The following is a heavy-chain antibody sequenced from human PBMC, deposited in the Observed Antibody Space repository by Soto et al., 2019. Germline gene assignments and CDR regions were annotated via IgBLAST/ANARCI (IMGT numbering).Heavy chain of an antibody. J-gene: IGHJ4*02. CDR1: GFTFSSYW. D-gene: IGHD2-15*01. CDR2: INSDGSST. Sequence: GGSLRLSCAASGFTFSSYWMHWVRQAPGKGLVWVSRINSDGSSTSYADSVRGRFTISRDNAKNTLYLQMNSLRAEDTAVYYCARGDCSGGSCYPALYYFDYWGQGTLVTVSS. V-gene: IGHV3-74*01. CDR3: ARGDCSGGSCYPALYYFDY.